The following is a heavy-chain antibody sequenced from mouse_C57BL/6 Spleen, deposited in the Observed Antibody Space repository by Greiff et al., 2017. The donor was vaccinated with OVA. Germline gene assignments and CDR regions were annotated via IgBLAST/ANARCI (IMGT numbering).Heavy chain of an antibody. CDR3: ARHEGYDYGYYAMDY. V-gene: IGHV1-26*01. CDR2: INPNNGGT. CDR1: GYTFTDYY. Sequence: VQLQQSGPELVKPGASVKISCKASGYTFTDYYMNWVKQSHGKSLEWIGDINPNNGGTSYNQKFKGKATLTVDKSSSTAYMELRSLTSEDSAVYYCARHEGYDYGYYAMDYWGQGTSVTVSS. J-gene: IGHJ4*01. D-gene: IGHD2-4*01.